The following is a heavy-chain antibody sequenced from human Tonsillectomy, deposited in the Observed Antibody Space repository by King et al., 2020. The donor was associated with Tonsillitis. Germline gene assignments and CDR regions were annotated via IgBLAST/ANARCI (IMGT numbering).Heavy chain of an antibody. V-gene: IGHV1-2*02. CDR1: GYTFTAFY. CDR2: INPKSGGT. Sequence: QLVQSGAEGKKPGASGRVSCKASGYTFTAFYIHWVRQAPDQGLEWMGWINPKSGGTTYTQKFQGRVTMTRDTSNSTAYMELCRLRSDDTAVYYCATGGSGWYWVYWGQGTLVTVSS. J-gene: IGHJ4*02. D-gene: IGHD6-19*01. CDR3: ATGGSGWYWVY.